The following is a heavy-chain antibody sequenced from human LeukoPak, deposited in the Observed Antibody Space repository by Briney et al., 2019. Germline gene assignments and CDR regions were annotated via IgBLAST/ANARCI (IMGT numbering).Heavy chain of an antibody. CDR2: ISAYNGNT. D-gene: IGHD4-17*01. V-gene: IGHV1-18*01. Sequence: ASVKVSCKASGYTFTSYGISWVRQAPGQGLEWMGWISAYNGNTNYAQKLQGRVTMTTDTSMSTAYMELRSLRSDDTAVYYCARWAGYGDYLSWFDPWGQGTLVTVSS. CDR3: ARWAGYGDYLSWFDP. J-gene: IGHJ5*02. CDR1: GYTFTSYG.